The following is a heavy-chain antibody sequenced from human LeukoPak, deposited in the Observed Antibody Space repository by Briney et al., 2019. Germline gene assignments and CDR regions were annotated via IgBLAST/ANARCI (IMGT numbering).Heavy chain of an antibody. CDR3: ARGSGPFDP. CDR1: GGSFSGYY. J-gene: IGHJ5*02. CDR2: INHSGST. D-gene: IGHD3-10*01. V-gene: IGHV4-34*01. Sequence: SETLSLTCAVYGGSFSGYYWSWIRQPPGKGLEWIGEINHSGSTNYNPSLKSRVTISVDTSKNQLSLKLSSVTAADTAVYYCARGSGPFDPWGQGTLVTVSS.